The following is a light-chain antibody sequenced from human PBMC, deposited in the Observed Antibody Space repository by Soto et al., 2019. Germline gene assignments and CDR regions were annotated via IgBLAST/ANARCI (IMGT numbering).Light chain of an antibody. CDR1: QSISTY. CDR3: QQRSNWPPALT. Sequence: EIVLTQSPATLSLSPGEIATLSCRASQSISTYLAWYQQKPGQAPRLLIYDVSKRAAGVPARFSGSGSGTVFTLTISSLEAEDFAVYYCQQRSNWPPALTFGGGTKVEI. J-gene: IGKJ4*01. CDR2: DVS. V-gene: IGKV3-11*01.